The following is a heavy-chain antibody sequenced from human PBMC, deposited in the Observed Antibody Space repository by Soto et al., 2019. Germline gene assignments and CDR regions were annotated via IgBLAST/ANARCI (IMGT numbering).Heavy chain of an antibody. CDR1: SGSISSSNW. CDR2: IYHSGST. J-gene: IGHJ4*02. D-gene: IGHD2-15*01. V-gene: IGHV4-4*02. CDR3: ARVVVVAARNVIDY. Sequence: SETLSLTCAVSSGSISSSNWWSWVRQPPGKGLEWIGEIYHSGSTNYNPSLKSRVTISVDKSKNQFSLKLSSVTAADTAVYYCARVVVVAARNVIDYWGQGTLVTVSS.